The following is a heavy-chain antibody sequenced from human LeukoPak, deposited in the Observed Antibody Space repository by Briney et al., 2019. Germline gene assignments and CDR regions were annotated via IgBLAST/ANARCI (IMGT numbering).Heavy chain of an antibody. CDR2: IYHSGST. CDR1: GGSISSGGYS. V-gene: IGHV4-30-2*01. D-gene: IGHD6-19*01. Sequence: SETLSLTCAVSGGSISSGGYSWSGIRQPPGKGLEWIGYIYHSGSTYYNPSLKSRVTISVDRSKNQFSLKLSSVTAADTAVYYCARGIAVAGYFDYWGQGTLVTVSS. CDR3: ARGIAVAGYFDY. J-gene: IGHJ4*02.